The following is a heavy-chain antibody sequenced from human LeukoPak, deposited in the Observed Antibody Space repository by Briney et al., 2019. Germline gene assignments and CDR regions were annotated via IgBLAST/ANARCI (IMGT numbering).Heavy chain of an antibody. CDR2: LTSSSNTF. CDR3: ARSLSGYDSLCAF. V-gene: IGHV3-48*01. Sequence: PGGSLRLSCEVSGFTFSSYSMTWVRQVPGKGLEWIAYLTSSSNTFYYADSVRGRFIISRDNARNSLFLQMNSLTVEDTAVYYCARSLSGYDSLCAFWGQGTLVTVSS. J-gene: IGHJ4*02. CDR1: GFTFSSYS. D-gene: IGHD5-12*01.